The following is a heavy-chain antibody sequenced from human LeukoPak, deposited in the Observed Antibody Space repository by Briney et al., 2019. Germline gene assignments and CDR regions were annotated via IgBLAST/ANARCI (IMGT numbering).Heavy chain of an antibody. CDR2: IKQDGSEI. D-gene: IGHD2-15*01. J-gene: IGHJ4*02. Sequence: PGGSLRLSCAASGFSFSSFWMTWVRQTPGRGLEWVANIKQDGSEIYYVDSPKGRFIISRDNAKNSLYLQMNSLRAEDTAVYYCARSLGYCSGGSCYPFDCWGQGALVTVSS. CDR1: GFSFSSFW. CDR3: ARSLGYCSGGSCYPFDC. V-gene: IGHV3-7*04.